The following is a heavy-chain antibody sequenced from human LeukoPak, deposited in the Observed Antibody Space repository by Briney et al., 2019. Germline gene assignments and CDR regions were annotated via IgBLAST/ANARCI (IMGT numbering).Heavy chain of an antibody. CDR1: GDSVRSYY. J-gene: IGHJ3*01. D-gene: IGHD6-13*01. Sequence: PSETLSLTCTVSGDSVRSYYWSWIRQPPGQGLEWLGHINDRGSTNYNPSLQGRVAISIDTSKNQFSLKVKSVTAADTAVYYCVRDSRYGSGWFEDGLDFWGQGTLVTVSS. CDR2: INDRGST. V-gene: IGHV4-59*02. CDR3: VRDSRYGSGWFEDGLDF.